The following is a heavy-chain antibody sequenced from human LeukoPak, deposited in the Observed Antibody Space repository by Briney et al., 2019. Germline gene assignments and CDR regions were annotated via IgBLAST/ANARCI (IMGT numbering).Heavy chain of an antibody. CDR3: ARVGPPGNQVFFDY. V-gene: IGHV3-53*01. J-gene: IGHJ4*02. CDR1: GFTVSSDY. D-gene: IGHD1-14*01. Sequence: GGSLRLSCAASGFTVSSDYISWVRRAPGKGLEWVSVIYSGGSTYYADSVKGRFTISRDKSKNTVYLQMNSLRAEDTAVYYCARVGPPGNQVFFDYWGQGTQVTVSS. CDR2: IYSGGST.